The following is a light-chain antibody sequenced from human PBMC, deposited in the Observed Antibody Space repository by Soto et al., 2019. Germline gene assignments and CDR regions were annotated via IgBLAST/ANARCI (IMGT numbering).Light chain of an antibody. CDR3: QQYYTTPWT. Sequence: DIVMTKSADSLAVSLGERAIINCKSSQSVLYSSNNKNYLAWYQQKPGQPPKALIYWASTRESGVPDRFSGSGSGTDFTLTISSLQAEDVAVYYCQQYYTTPWTFGQGTNVEIK. J-gene: IGKJ1*01. CDR2: WAS. CDR1: QSVLYSSNNKNY. V-gene: IGKV4-1*01.